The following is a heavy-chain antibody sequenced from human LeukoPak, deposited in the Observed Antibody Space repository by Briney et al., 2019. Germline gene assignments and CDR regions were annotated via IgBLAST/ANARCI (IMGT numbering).Heavy chain of an antibody. CDR3: ARDSPILRGPLVIYYFDF. V-gene: IGHV3-23*01. J-gene: IGHJ4*02. D-gene: IGHD3-10*01. CDR2: ISSTGGTI. CDR1: GITFSSYG. Sequence: PGGSLRLSCAASGITFSSYGMSWVRQAPGKGLEWVLSISSTGGTIYYADCVEGLFPLYRHNSKNTLYSHMNTVRGEHRAVFYCARDSPILRGPLVIYYFDFWGQGTLVTVSS.